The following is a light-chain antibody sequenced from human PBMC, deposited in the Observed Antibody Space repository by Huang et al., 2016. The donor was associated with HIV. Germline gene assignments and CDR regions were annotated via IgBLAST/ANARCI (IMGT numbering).Light chain of an antibody. V-gene: IGKV3-20*01. CDR2: GAS. CDR3: QQYGDSPIT. J-gene: IGKJ5*01. Sequence: EIVLTQSPGTLSLSPGERATLSCRASQSVSSSYLAWYQQKLGQAPRLLIYGASSRATGIPDRVSGSGSGTDFALTISRLEPEDFAVYYCQQYGDSPITFGQGTRLEIK. CDR1: QSVSSSY.